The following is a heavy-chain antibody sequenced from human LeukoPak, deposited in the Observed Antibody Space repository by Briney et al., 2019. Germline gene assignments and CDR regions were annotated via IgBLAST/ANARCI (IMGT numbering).Heavy chain of an antibody. J-gene: IGHJ4*02. V-gene: IGHV3-23*01. CDR1: GFTFSDYA. CDR3: VSRAGSPWGPFDD. Sequence: RPWGSLRLSCAASGFTFSDYAINWVRQAPGKGLEWVSSISRGGVITYYADSVKGRFTISRDNPNNTLYLRMDSLRAEDTAVYYCVSRAGSPWGPFDDWGQGTLVTVSS. CDR2: ISRGGVIT. D-gene: IGHD7-27*01.